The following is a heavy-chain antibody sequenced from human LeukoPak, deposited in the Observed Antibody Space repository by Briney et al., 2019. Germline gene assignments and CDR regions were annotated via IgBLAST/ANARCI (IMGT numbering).Heavy chain of an antibody. D-gene: IGHD6-19*01. J-gene: IGHJ4*02. V-gene: IGHV3-30*18. CDR2: ISYDGSNK. CDR3: AKDFKRGHSSGWSGGRD. Sequence: PGGSLRLSCAASGFTFSSYGMHWVRQAPGKGLEWVAVISYDGSNKYYADSVKGRFTISRDNSKNTLYLQMNSLRAEDTAVYYCAKDFKRGHSSGWSGGRDWGQGTLVTVSS. CDR1: GFTFSSYG.